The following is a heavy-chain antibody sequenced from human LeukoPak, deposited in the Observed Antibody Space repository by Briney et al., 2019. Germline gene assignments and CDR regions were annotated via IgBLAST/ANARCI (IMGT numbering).Heavy chain of an antibody. V-gene: IGHV4-31*03. J-gene: IGHJ4*02. CDR1: GGSISTGGYY. CDR2: IYYSGNT. CDR3: ARRNPVQGYFDY. Sequence: PSETLSLTCSVSGGSISTGGYYWSWIRQHPVKGLEWIGYIYYSGNTYYNPSLNSRSIVSLDTSKNQFSLKVSSVTAADTAVYCCARRNPVQGYFDYWGQGALVTVSS.